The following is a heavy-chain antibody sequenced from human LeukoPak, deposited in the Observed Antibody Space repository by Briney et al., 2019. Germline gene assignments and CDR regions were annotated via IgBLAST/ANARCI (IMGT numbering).Heavy chain of an antibody. CDR2: INGDGSST. CDR1: GFSIKNDW. D-gene: IGHD2-15*01. CDR3: ARDKGYSSDC. J-gene: IGHJ4*02. Sequence: PGGSLRLSCAASGFSIKNDWMHWVRQGPGKGLVWVSQINGDGSSTTYADSVKGRFTLSGYDAKNTVYLQKDTLGADDTAVYYCARDKGYSSDCWGQGTLVTVSS. V-gene: IGHV3-74*01.